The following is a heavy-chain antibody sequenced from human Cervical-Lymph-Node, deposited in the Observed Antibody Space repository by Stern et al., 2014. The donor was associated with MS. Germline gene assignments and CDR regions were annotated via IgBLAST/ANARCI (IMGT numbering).Heavy chain of an antibody. Sequence: VHLVESGGGVVQPGRSLRLSCAASGLTFRHNALHWVRQAPGKGLEWVAVLSYDGRDKYYSASVNGRFTIARDNSKNTAYLQMNSLRLEDTGVYYCARPKDYGDFDYWGQGTLVTVSS. J-gene: IGHJ4*02. CDR2: LSYDGRDK. CDR3: ARPKDYGDFDY. CDR1: GLTFRHNA. D-gene: IGHD4-17*01. V-gene: IGHV3-30*04.